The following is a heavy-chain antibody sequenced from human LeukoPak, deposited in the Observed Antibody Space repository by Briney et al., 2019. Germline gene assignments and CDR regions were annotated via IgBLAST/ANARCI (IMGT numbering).Heavy chain of an antibody. Sequence: GGSLRLSCAASGFTFNSYSMNWVRQAPGKGLEWVSYISSSGNTIYYADSVKGRFTISRDNAKNSLYPQMNSLRAEDTAVYYCASGAYGSGLFDYWGPGTLVSVSS. D-gene: IGHD3-10*01. CDR2: ISSSGNTI. V-gene: IGHV3-48*01. CDR1: GFTFNSYS. CDR3: ASGAYGSGLFDY. J-gene: IGHJ4*02.